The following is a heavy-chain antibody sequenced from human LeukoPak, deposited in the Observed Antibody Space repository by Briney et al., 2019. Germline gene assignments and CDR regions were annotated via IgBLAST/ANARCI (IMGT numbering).Heavy chain of an antibody. CDR2: IRSKTYGGTT. Sequence: GGSLRLSCAASGFSFADYGLSWVRQAPGKGLEWVGFIRSKTYGGTTEYAASVKDRFSISRDDSKSIVYLQMDSLKTEDTAVYYCCRDDLNTHRNGYLGCDHWGQGTLVTVSS. CDR3: CRDDLNTHRNGYLGCDH. V-gene: IGHV3-49*04. J-gene: IGHJ4*02. D-gene: IGHD5-18*01. CDR1: GFSFADYG.